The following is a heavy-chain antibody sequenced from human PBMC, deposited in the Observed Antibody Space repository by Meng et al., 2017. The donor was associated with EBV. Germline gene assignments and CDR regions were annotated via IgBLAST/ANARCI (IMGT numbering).Heavy chain of an antibody. J-gene: IGHJ4*02. Sequence: QLQLVPSGAEVKKTWVSGKVYSKASGYTFPSYYLHWVRQAPGQGLEWMGIIIPAGGNTNYAQKFRGRFTTTRDTSTSTVYMDLSILTSEDTAVYYCVRELVGGTFDYWGQGTLVTVSS. CDR1: GYTFPSYY. D-gene: IGHD1/OR15-1a*01. CDR3: VRELVGGTFDY. CDR2: IIPAGGNT. V-gene: IGHV1-46*01.